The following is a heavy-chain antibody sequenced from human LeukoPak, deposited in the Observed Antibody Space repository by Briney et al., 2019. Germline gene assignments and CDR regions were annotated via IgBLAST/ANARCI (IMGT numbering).Heavy chain of an antibody. V-gene: IGHV3-53*01. CDR2: IYSGGST. D-gene: IGHD5-18*01. Sequence: PGGSLRLSCAASGFTVISNYMSWVRQAPGKGLEWVSVIYSGGSTYYADSVKGRFTISRDNSKNTLYLQMNSLRAEDTAVYYCARALYSSGYFDYWGQGTLVTVSS. J-gene: IGHJ4*02. CDR3: ARALYSSGYFDY. CDR1: GFTVISNY.